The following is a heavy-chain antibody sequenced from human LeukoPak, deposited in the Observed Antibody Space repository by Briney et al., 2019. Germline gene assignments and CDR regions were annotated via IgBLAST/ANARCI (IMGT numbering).Heavy chain of an antibody. J-gene: IGHJ4*02. CDR3: ARSFYDILIGYYQYFDY. D-gene: IGHD3-9*01. V-gene: IGHV3-66*01. CDR1: GLSVSSNY. Sequence: GGSLRLSCVASGLSVSSNYISWVRHAPGEGVEWVSVFYRDGSSYYAESVKGRFTISRDNSENTLYIQMNSMRAEDTAVYYCARSFYDILIGYYQYFDYWGQGTLVTVSS. CDR2: FYRDGSS.